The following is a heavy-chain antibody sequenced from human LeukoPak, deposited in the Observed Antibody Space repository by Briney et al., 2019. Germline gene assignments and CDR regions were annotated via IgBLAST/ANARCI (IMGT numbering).Heavy chain of an antibody. V-gene: IGHV3-11*01. CDR3: AREGRSLRLPYYYGTDV. Sequence: PGGSLTLSCAASGFTFSDYYMSWIRQAPGKGLEWVSYISSSGSTIYYADSVKGRFTISRDNAKNSLYLQMNSMRAEDTAVYYCAREGRSLRLPYYYGTDVWGQESTVTVSS. J-gene: IGHJ6*02. CDR1: GFTFSDYY. D-gene: IGHD4-17*01. CDR2: ISSSGSTI.